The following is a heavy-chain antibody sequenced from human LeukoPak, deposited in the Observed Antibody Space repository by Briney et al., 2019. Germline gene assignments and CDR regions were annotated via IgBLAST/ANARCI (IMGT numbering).Heavy chain of an antibody. CDR2: ISGSGGST. CDR1: GFTFSSYA. CDR3: EKDSGNSYGYDDY. J-gene: IGHJ4*02. V-gene: IGHV3-23*01. Sequence: GGSLRLSCAASGFTFSSYAMSWVRQAPGKGLEWVSAISGSGGSTYYADSVKGRFTISRDNSKNTLYLQMNSLRAEDTAVYYCEKDSGNSYGYDDYWGQGTLVTVSS. D-gene: IGHD5-18*01.